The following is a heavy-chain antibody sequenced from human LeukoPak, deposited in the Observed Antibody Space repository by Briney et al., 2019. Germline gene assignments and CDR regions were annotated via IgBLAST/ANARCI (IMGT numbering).Heavy chain of an antibody. CDR2: TYYRSKWYN. CDR1: EDSVSSNSAA. CDR3: ARGRGYYDSSGYYRLGY. V-gene: IGHV6-1*01. J-gene: IGHJ4*02. D-gene: IGHD3-22*01. Sequence: SQTLSLTCAISEDSVSSNSAAWNWIRQSPSRGLEWLGRTYYRSKWYNDYAVSVKSRITINPDTSKNQFSLQLNSVTPEDTAVYYCARGRGYYDSSGYYRLGYWGQGTLVTVSS.